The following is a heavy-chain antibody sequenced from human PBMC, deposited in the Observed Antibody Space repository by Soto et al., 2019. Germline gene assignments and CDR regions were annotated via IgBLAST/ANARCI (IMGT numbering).Heavy chain of an antibody. CDR3: ASCERFPRVGVDYYALDV. Sequence: QVHLVESGGGVVQPGGSLRLSCAASGFTINRNDMYWVRQAPGKGLERVAVMSFDGNHQHYADSVKGRFTISRDNSKNTLSLEMNSLSRDDTAVYYCASCERFPRVGVDYYALDVWGQGTTVIVSS. CDR2: MSFDGNHQ. D-gene: IGHD3-3*01. J-gene: IGHJ6*02. V-gene: IGHV3-30*03. CDR1: GFTINRND.